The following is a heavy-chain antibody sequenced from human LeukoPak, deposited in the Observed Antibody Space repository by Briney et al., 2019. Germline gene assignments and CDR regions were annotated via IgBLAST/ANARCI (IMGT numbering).Heavy chain of an antibody. J-gene: IGHJ4*02. CDR2: IRSKANSYAT. CDR1: GFTFSGSA. V-gene: IGHV3-73*01. D-gene: IGHD3-10*01. CDR3: TSRPLLSYYGSGRTRSDY. Sequence: GGSLRLSCAASGFTFSGSAVHWVRQASGKGLEWVGRIRSKANSYATAYAASVKGRFTISRDDSKNTTYLQMNSLKTEDTAVYYCTSRPLLSYYGSGRTRSDYWGQGTLVTVSS.